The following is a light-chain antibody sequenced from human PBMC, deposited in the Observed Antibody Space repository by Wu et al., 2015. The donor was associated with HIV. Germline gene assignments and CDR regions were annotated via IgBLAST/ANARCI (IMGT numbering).Light chain of an antibody. V-gene: IGKV1-9*01. CDR3: QQLTGYPIT. CDR2: AAS. Sequence: DVQLTQSPSFLSASVGDRVTITCRASQGISSYLAWYQQKSGRAPKLLIYAASTLQSGVPSRFSGSGSGTEFTLTITSLQPEDFATYYCQQLTGYPITFGGGTKVEIK. J-gene: IGKJ4*01. CDR1: QGISSY.